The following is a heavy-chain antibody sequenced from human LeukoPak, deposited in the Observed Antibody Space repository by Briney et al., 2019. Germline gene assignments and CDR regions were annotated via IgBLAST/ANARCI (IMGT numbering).Heavy chain of an antibody. CDR3: ARDGGTSIAAANDY. CDR1: GFTFSSYS. D-gene: IGHD6-13*01. V-gene: IGHV3-48*01. Sequence: QSGGSLRLSFAASGFTFSSYSMNWVRQAPGKGLEWVSYISSSSSTIYYADSVKGRFTISRDNAKNSLYLQMNSLRAEDTAVYYCARDGGTSIAAANDYWGQGTLVTVSS. CDR2: ISSSSSTI. J-gene: IGHJ4*02.